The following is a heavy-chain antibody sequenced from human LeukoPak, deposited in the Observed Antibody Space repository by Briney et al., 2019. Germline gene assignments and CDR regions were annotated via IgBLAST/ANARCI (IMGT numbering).Heavy chain of an antibody. V-gene: IGHV3-53*01. CDR2: IYSGGST. CDR1: GFTFSSYA. D-gene: IGHD1-26*01. J-gene: IGHJ4*02. CDR3: ARERSGRGAGGFDY. Sequence: PGGSLRLSCAASGFTFSSYAMSWVRQAPGKGLEWVSVIYSGGSTYYADSVKGRFTISRDNSKNTLYLQMNSLRAEDTAVYYCARERSGRGAGGFDYWGQGTLVTVSS.